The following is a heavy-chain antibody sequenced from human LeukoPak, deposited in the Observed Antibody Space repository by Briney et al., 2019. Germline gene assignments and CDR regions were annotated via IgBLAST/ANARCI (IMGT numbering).Heavy chain of an antibody. V-gene: IGHV3-21*01. J-gene: IGHJ4*02. D-gene: IGHD1-1*01. Sequence: GGSLRLSCAASGFIFSSYNMNWGRQASGKGLEWVSSISGSGSYIYYADSVQGRFTISRDNAKNSLSLQMNSLRAEDTAVYYCARVYDNSSPVDYWGQGTLVTVSS. CDR3: ARVYDNSSPVDY. CDR1: GFIFSSYN. CDR2: ISGSGSYI.